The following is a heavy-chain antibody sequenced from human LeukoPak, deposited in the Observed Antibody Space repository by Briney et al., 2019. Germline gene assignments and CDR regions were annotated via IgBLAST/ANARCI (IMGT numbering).Heavy chain of an antibody. D-gene: IGHD6-19*01. V-gene: IGHV4-59*08. Sequence: SETLSLTCTVSGGSISSYYWSWIRQPPGKGLEWIGYIYYSGSTHYNLSLKSRVTISVDTSKNQFPLKLSSVTAADPAVYYCARHGNSSGWYEGEGVDYWGQGTLVTVSS. CDR1: GGSISSYY. CDR3: ARHGNSSGWYEGEGVDY. CDR2: IYYSGST. J-gene: IGHJ4*02.